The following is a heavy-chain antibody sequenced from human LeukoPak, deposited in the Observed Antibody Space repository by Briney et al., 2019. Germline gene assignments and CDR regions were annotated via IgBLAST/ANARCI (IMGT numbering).Heavy chain of an antibody. Sequence: PGGSLRLSCTASGFIFSGSWMAWIRQAPGKGLEWVAIIKKDGSEKYYVDSMKGRFTISRDNAKNSLFLQTNSLRAEDTAIYYCTTDTWYSAGHWGQGTLVTVSS. V-gene: IGHV3-7*03. CDR2: IKKDGSEK. CDR3: TTDTWYSAGH. CDR1: GFIFSGSW. D-gene: IGHD2-15*01. J-gene: IGHJ4*02.